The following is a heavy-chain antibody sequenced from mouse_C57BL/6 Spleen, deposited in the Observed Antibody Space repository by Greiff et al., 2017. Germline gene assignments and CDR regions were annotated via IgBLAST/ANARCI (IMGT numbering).Heavy chain of an antibody. J-gene: IGHJ4*01. Sequence: VHLVESGAELVKPGASVKLSCKASGYTFTEYTIHWVKQRSGQGLEWIGWFYPGSGSIKYNEKFKDKATLTADKSSSTVYMELSRLTSEDSAVYFCARHENYYGSSYYYAMDYWGQGTSVTVSS. CDR2: FYPGSGSI. D-gene: IGHD1-1*01. CDR3: ARHENYYGSSYYYAMDY. CDR1: GYTFTEYT. V-gene: IGHV1-62-2*01.